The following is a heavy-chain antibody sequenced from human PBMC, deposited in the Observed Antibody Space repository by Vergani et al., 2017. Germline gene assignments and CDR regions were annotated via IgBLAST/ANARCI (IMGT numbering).Heavy chain of an antibody. J-gene: IGHJ3*02. CDR3: AKDRDYYDSSGYFRSGAFDI. V-gene: IGHV3-23*01. CDR1: GFTFSSYA. CDR2: ISGSGGST. Sequence: EVQLLESGGGLVQPGGSLRLSCAASGFTFSSYAMSWVRQAPGKGLEWVSAISGSGGSTYYADSAKGRFTISRDNSKNTLYLQMNSLRAEDTAVYYCAKDRDYYDSSGYFRSGAFDIWGQGTMVTVSS. D-gene: IGHD3-22*01.